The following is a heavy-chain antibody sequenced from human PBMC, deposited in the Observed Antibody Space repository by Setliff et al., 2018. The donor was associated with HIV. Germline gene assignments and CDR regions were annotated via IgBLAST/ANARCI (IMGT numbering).Heavy chain of an antibody. D-gene: IGHD3-22*01. V-gene: IGHV1-18*01. Sequence: ASVKVSCKASGYTFTSYGITWVRQAPGQGLEWMGWINTYNGNTNYAQKFQGRVTITADESTSTAYMELSSLRSEDTAAYYCAATYYYDSSGLHGFDYWGQGTLVTVSS. CDR2: INTYNGNT. CDR3: AATYYYDSSGLHGFDY. CDR1: GYTFTSYG. J-gene: IGHJ4*02.